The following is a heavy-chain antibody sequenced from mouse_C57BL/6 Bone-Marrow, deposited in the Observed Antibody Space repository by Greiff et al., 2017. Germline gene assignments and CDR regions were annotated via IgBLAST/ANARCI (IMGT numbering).Heavy chain of an antibody. CDR3: TREEFITTVVATPFAY. CDR2: ISSGGDYI. D-gene: IGHD1-1*01. J-gene: IGHJ3*01. V-gene: IGHV5-9-1*02. Sequence: EVMLVESGEGLVKPGGSLKLSCAASGFTFSSYAMSWVRQTPEKRLEWVAYISSGGDYIYYADTVKGRFTISRDNARNTLYLQMSSLKSEDTAMYYCTREEFITTVVATPFAYWGQGTLVTVSA. CDR1: GFTFSSYA.